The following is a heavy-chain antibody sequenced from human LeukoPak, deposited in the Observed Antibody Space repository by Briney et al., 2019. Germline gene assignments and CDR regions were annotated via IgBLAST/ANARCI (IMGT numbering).Heavy chain of an antibody. D-gene: IGHD3-9*01. Sequence: SETLSLTCAVYGGSFSGYYWSWIRQPPGKGLEWLGEINHSGSTNYNPSLKSRVTISVDTSKNQFSLKLSSVTAADTAVYYCARRNYDILTGADYYYYYYMDVWGKGTTVTVSS. CDR2: INHSGST. CDR3: ARRNYDILTGADYYYYYYMDV. J-gene: IGHJ6*03. CDR1: GGSFSGYY. V-gene: IGHV4-34*01.